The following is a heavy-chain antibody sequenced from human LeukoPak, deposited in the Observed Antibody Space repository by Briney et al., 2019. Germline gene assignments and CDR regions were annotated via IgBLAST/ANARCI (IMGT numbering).Heavy chain of an antibody. Sequence: PGGSLRLSYAASGFTFSNYWMTWVRQAPGKGLEWVANIKQDGSEKNYVDSVKGRFTISRDNAQNSLYLQMNSLRAEDTAVYYCASTATCSFWGQGTMVTVSS. D-gene: IGHD2-2*01. CDR2: IKQDGSEK. J-gene: IGHJ3*01. CDR1: GFTFSNYW. V-gene: IGHV3-7*01. CDR3: ASTATCSF.